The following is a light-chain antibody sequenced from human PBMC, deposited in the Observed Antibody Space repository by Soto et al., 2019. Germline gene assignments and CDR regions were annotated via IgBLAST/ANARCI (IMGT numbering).Light chain of an antibody. Sequence: EIVLTQSPGTLSLSPGERATLSCRASQSVSSNYLAWYQQIPGQPPRLLIFAASSRATGIPDRFSGGGSGTDFTLTISSLEPEDFAVYYCQQYGSSPPSWTFGQGTRVDIK. CDR1: QSVSSNY. CDR2: AAS. V-gene: IGKV3-20*01. J-gene: IGKJ1*01. CDR3: QQYGSSPPSWT.